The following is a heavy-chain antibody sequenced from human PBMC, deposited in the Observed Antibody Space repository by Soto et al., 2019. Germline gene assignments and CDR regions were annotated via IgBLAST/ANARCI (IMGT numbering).Heavy chain of an antibody. CDR3: AKDVGSYGFDSTEYFDY. Sequence: HPGGSLRLSCAASGFTFSSYAMSWVRQAPGKGLEWVSAISGSGGSTYYADSVKGRFTISRDNSKNTLYLQMNSLRAEDTAVYYCAKDVGSYGFDSTEYFDYWGQGTLVTVSS. D-gene: IGHD5-18*01. CDR2: ISGSGGST. CDR1: GFTFSSYA. J-gene: IGHJ4*02. V-gene: IGHV3-23*01.